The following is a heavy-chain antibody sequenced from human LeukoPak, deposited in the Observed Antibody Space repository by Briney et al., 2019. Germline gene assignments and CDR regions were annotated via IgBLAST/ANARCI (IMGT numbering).Heavy chain of an antibody. D-gene: IGHD1-14*01. CDR3: ARVLRNSDAFDI. Sequence: GASVKVSCKASGGTFSSYAISWVRQAPGQGLEWMGRIIPILGIANYAQKFQGRVTITADKSTRTAYMELSSLRAEDTAVYYCARVLRNSDAFDIWGQGTMGTVSS. J-gene: IGHJ3*02. CDR2: IIPILGIA. V-gene: IGHV1-69*04. CDR1: GGTFSSYA.